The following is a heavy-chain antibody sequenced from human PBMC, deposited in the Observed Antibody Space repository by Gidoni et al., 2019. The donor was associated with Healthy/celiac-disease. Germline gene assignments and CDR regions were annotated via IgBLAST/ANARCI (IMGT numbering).Heavy chain of an antibody. V-gene: IGHV4-59*01. D-gene: IGHD4-17*01. J-gene: IGHJ4*02. CDR3: ARGDYGDPGRFDY. CDR2: IYYSGST. CDR1: GGSISSYY. Sequence: QVQLRESGPGLVKPSETLSLTCTVSGGSISSYYWSWIRQPPGKGLEWIGYIYYSGSTNYNPSRKRRVTISVDTSKNQFSLKLNSVTAADTAVYYCARGDYGDPGRFDYWGQGTLVTVSS.